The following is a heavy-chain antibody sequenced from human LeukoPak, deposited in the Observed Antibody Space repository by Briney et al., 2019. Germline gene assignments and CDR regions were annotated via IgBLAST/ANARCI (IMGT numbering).Heavy chain of an antibody. CDR1: GGSISSSSYY. J-gene: IGHJ4*02. CDR2: IYYSGST. V-gene: IGHV4-39*07. D-gene: IGHD3-22*01. Sequence: SETLSLTCTVSGGSISSSSYYWDWIRQPPGKGLERIGSIYYSGSTYYNPSLKSRVTISVDTSKNQCSLRLSSVTAADTAVYYCARGLNYDSSGFYFDYWGQGTLVTVSS. CDR3: ARGLNYDSSGFYFDY.